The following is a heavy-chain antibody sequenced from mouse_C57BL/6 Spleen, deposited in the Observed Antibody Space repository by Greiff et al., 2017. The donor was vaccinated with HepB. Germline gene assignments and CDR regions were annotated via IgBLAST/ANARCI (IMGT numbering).Heavy chain of an antibody. CDR2: IDPSDSYT. J-gene: IGHJ2*01. V-gene: IGHV1-50*01. Sequence: QVQLQQPGAELVKPGASVKLSCKASGYTFTSYWMQWVKQRPGQGLEWIGEIDPSDSYTNYNQKFKGKATLTVDTSSSTAYMQLSSLTSEDSAVYYCGSYYYGSFDYWGQGTTLTVSS. CDR3: GSYYYGSFDY. CDR1: GYTFTSYW. D-gene: IGHD1-1*01.